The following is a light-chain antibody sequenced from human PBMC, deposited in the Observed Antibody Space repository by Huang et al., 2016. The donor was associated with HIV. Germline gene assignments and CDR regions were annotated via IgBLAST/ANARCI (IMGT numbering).Light chain of an antibody. V-gene: IGKV2-30*01. Sequence: DVVLTQSPLSLPVTLGQPASISCWSSQSLIYSDGNTYLSWFQQRPGQSPRRLIYKISNRDSGVPDRFSGSGSGSDFTLKISKVEAEDVAVYYGMQGTHWPPITFGQGTRLE. CDR2: KIS. J-gene: IGKJ5*01. CDR3: MQGTHWPPIT. CDR1: QSLIYSDGNTY.